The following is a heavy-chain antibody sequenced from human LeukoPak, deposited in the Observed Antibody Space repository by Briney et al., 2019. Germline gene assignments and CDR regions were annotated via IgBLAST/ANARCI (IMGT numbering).Heavy chain of an antibody. V-gene: IGHV3-48*03. Sequence: QPGGSLRLSCAASGFTFSSYEMNWVRQAPGKGLEWVSYISSSGSTIYYVDSVKGRFTISRDNAKNSLYLQMNSLRAEDTAVYYCARDQRAAVAGTGSYYYYYGMDVWGQGTTVTVSS. J-gene: IGHJ6*02. CDR3: ARDQRAAVAGTGSYYYYYGMDV. CDR1: GFTFSSYE. CDR2: ISSSGSTI. D-gene: IGHD6-19*01.